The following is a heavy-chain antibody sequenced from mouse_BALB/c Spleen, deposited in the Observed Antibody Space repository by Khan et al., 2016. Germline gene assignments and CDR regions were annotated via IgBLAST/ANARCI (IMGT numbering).Heavy chain of an antibody. V-gene: IGHV3-1*02. Sequence: EVQLQESGPDLVKPSQSLSLTCTVTGYPITSGYSWHWIRPFPGNKLEWMVYIHYSGSTNYNPSFKSRISITRDTSKHPFFLLLNSVTTEDTATYDCTRERCSYFDCWGQGTTLTVCS. CDR1: GYPITSGYS. CDR2: IHYSGST. CDR3: TRERCSYFDC. J-gene: IGHJ2*01.